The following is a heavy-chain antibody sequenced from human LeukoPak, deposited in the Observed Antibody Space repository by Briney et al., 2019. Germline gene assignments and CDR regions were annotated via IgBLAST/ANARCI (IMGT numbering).Heavy chain of an antibody. CDR2: IYYSGST. J-gene: IGHJ1*01. CDR1: GGSISSSSYY. V-gene: IGHV4-39*07. Sequence: PSETLSLTCTVSGGSISSSSYYWGWIRQPPGKGLEWIGSIYYSGSTYYNPSLKSRVTISVDTSKNQFSLKLSSVTAADTAVYYCARDKIDYYGSGSPGYFQHWGQGTLVTVSS. CDR3: ARDKIDYYGSGSPGYFQH. D-gene: IGHD3-10*01.